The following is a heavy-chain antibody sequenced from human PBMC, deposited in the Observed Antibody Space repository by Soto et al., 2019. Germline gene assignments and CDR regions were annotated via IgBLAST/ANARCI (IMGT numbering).Heavy chain of an antibody. CDR2: ISAYNGNT. D-gene: IGHD3-10*01. V-gene: IGHV1-18*01. CDR1: GYTFTSYG. J-gene: IGHJ6*02. Sequence: GASVKVSCKASGYTFTSYGISWVRQAPGQGLEWMGWISAYNGNTNYAQKLQGRVTMTTDTSTSTAYMGLRSLRSDDTAVYYCARDGSGRGGLYYYYGMDVWGQGTTVTVSS. CDR3: ARDGSGRGGLYYYYGMDV.